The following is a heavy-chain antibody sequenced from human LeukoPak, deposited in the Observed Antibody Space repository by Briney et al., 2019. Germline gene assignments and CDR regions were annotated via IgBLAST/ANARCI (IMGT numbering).Heavy chain of an antibody. D-gene: IGHD3-10*01. CDR3: ARDDYNNYGANS. V-gene: IGHV4-38-2*02. CDR2: ILHSGTT. Sequence: PSETLSLTCAVSGYSISSGYFWGWIRQPPGKGLEWIGSILHSGTTFYNPSLKSRLTISVDTSKNQFSLNLNDVTAADTAMYYCARDDYNNYGANSWGQGTLVTVSS. CDR1: GYSISSGYF. J-gene: IGHJ4*02.